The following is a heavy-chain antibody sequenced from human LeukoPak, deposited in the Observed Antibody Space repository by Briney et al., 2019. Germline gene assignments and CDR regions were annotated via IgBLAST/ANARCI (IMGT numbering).Heavy chain of an antibody. D-gene: IGHD1-26*01. CDR3: ASPRYSGSYYGFDY. CDR1: GFTVSSNY. V-gene: IGHV3-53*01. Sequence: GGSLRLSCAASGFTVSSNYMSWIRQAPGKGLEWVSVIYSGRSTYYADSVKGRFTISRDNSKNTLYLQMNSLRAEDTAVYYCASPRYSGSYYGFDYWGQGTLVTVSS. J-gene: IGHJ4*02. CDR2: IYSGRST.